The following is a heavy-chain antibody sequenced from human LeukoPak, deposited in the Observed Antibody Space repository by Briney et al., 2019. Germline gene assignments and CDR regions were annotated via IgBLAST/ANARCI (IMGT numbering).Heavy chain of an antibody. CDR3: ARDRTGTTSDYYYYMDV. D-gene: IGHD1-7*01. V-gene: IGHV3-23*01. Sequence: PGGSLRLSCAASGFTFSSYAMSWVRQAPGKGLEWVSAISGSGGSTYYADSVKGRFTISRDNSKNTLYLQMNSLRAEDTAVYYCARDRTGTTSDYYYYMDVWGKGTTVTVSS. J-gene: IGHJ6*03. CDR1: GFTFSSYA. CDR2: ISGSGGST.